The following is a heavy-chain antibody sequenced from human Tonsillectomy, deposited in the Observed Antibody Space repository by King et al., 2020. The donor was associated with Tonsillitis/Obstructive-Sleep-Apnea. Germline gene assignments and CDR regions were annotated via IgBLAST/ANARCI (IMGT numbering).Heavy chain of an antibody. D-gene: IGHD3-22*01. CDR1: GYTFTSYD. CDR2: SRPNNGDT. V-gene: IGHV1-18*01. J-gene: IGHJ1*01. CDR3: ARDYYDRSGYYHGYFQH. Sequence: HVQLVESGVEVKKPGASVKVSCKASGYTFTSYDTTWVRQAPAQGLEWMGWSRPNNGDTNYAQKFQGRVTMTSDTSTSTAYMELRSLRSDDTAVYYCARDYYDRSGYYHGYFQHWGQGTLVTVSS.